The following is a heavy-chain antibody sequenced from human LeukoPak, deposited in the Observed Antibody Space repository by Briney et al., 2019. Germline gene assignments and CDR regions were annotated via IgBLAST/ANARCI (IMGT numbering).Heavy chain of an antibody. CDR3: AKLAKYFYGAETFYFFEH. CDR1: GFTFSSYW. D-gene: IGHD3-10*01. Sequence: PGGSLRLSCAVSGFTFSSYWMSWVRQAPGKGLEWVANIKQDGSEKYYVESVKGRFTISRDNGKNSLYLQMNSPRVEDTAVYYCAKLAKYFYGAETFYFFEHWGQGTPVTASS. CDR2: IKQDGSEK. J-gene: IGHJ4*02. V-gene: IGHV3-7*01.